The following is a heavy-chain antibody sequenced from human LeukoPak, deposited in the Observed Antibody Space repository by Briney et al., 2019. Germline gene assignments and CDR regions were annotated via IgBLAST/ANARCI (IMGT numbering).Heavy chain of an antibody. Sequence: GASVKVSCKASGYNFNSYGISWVRQAPGQGLEWMGWISTYNGYTNSAQKLQGRVTMTTDTSTTTAYMELRSLRSDDTAVYYCARVEGGLISSTSSPFDYWGQGTLVTVSS. V-gene: IGHV1-18*01. CDR3: ARVEGGLISSTSSPFDY. J-gene: IGHJ4*02. CDR1: GYNFNSYG. CDR2: ISTYNGYT. D-gene: IGHD2-2*01.